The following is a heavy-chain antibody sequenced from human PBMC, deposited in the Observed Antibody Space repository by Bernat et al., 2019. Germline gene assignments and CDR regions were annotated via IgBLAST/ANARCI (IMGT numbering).Heavy chain of an antibody. J-gene: IGHJ3*02. CDR2: ISGSGGRP. D-gene: IGHD2-8*01. V-gene: IGHV3-23*04. CDR1: GVTFSSYA. CDR3: AKATMEMVPGAVDI. Sequence: EVQLVESGGGLVQPGGSLRLSCAASGVTFSSYAMSWVRRAPGEGLEWVSAISGSGGRPYHTAAVQGRFTFSRDNSKNTLYLQMNSLRAGDTAVYYCAKATMEMVPGAVDIWGQGTMVTVSS.